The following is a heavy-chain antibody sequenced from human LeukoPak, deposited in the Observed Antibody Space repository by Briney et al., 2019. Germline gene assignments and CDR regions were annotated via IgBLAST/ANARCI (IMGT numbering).Heavy chain of an antibody. CDR3: ARGYYYDSSGFDY. CDR1: GYTFTGYY. D-gene: IGHD3-22*01. CDR2: INPNSGGT. Sequence: ASVKVSCRASGYTFTGYYMHWVRQAPGQGLDWMGWINPNSGGTNYAQKFQGRVTMTRDTSISTAYMELSRLRSDDTAVYYCARGYYYDSSGFDYWGQGTLVTVSS. J-gene: IGHJ4*02. V-gene: IGHV1-2*02.